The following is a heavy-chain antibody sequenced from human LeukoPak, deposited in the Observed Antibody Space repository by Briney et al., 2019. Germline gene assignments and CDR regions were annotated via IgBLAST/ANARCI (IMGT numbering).Heavy chain of an antibody. CDR1: GGSISSYY. V-gene: IGHV4-59*01. D-gene: IGHD3-10*01. J-gene: IGHJ4*02. CDR3: ARGLQGSGRQPADY. Sequence: PSETLSLTCTVSGGSISSYYWSWIRQPPGKGLEWIGYIYYSGSTNYNPSLKSRVTISVDTSKNQFSLKLSSVTAADTAVYYCARGLQGSGRQPADYWGQGTLVTVSS. CDR2: IYYSGST.